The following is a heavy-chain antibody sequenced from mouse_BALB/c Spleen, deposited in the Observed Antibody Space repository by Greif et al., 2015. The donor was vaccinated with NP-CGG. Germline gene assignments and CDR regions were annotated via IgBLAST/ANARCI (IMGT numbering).Heavy chain of an antibody. D-gene: IGHD2-4*01. Sequence: QVQLQQSGSVLVRPGASVKLSCKASGYTFTNSWMHWAKQRPGQGLEWIGEVHPNSGNVNYNEKFKGKATLTVDTSSSTAYVDLSSLTSEDSAVFYCAKSGDYDNSFYYWGQGTTLTVSS. J-gene: IGHJ2*01. V-gene: IGHV1S130*01. CDR2: VHPNSGNV. CDR3: AKSGDYDNSFYY. CDR1: GYTFTNSW.